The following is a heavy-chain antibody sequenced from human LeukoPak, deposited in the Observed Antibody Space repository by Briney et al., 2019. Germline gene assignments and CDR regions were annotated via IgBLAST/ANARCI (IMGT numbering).Heavy chain of an antibody. D-gene: IGHD6-13*01. CDR1: GFTFSSYA. V-gene: IGHV3-30*04. Sequence: GGSLRLSCAASGFTFSSYAMHWVRQAPGKGLEWVAVISYDGSNKYYADSVKGRFTISRDNSKNTLYLQMNSLRAEDTAVYYCASKGIAAAIDYWGQGTLVTVSS. J-gene: IGHJ4*02. CDR2: ISYDGSNK. CDR3: ASKGIAAAIDY.